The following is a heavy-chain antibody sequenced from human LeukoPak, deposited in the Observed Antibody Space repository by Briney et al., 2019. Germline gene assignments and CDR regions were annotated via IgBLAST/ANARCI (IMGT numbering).Heavy chain of an antibody. CDR1: GFTFSSYG. CDR3: TREPSGTYWYFDL. V-gene: IGHV3-30*03. CDR2: ISYDGSNK. Sequence: GGSLRLSCAASGFTFSSYGMHWARQAPGKGLEWVAVISYDGSNKYYADSVKGRFTISRDNSKNTLYLQMNSLRAEDTAVYYCTREPSGTYWYFDLWGRGTLVTVSS. J-gene: IGHJ2*01. D-gene: IGHD1-26*01.